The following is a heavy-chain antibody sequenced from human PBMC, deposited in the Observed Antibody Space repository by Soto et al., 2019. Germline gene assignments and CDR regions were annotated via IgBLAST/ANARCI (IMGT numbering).Heavy chain of an antibody. Sequence: ASVKVSCKASGGTFSSYAISWVRQATGQGLEWMGWMNPNSGNTGYAQKFQGRVTMTRNTSISTAYMELSSLRSEDTAVYYCARVMVRGVIVPFGMDVWGQGTTVTVSS. CDR1: GGTFSSYA. V-gene: IGHV1-8*02. J-gene: IGHJ6*02. CDR2: MNPNSGNT. CDR3: ARVMVRGVIVPFGMDV. D-gene: IGHD3-10*01.